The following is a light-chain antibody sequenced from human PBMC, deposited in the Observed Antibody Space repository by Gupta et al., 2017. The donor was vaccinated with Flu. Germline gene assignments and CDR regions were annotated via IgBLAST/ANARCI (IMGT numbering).Light chain of an antibody. J-gene: IGKJ1*01. CDR2: WAS. V-gene: IGKV4-1*01. CDR3: QQYVATRGT. CDR1: QSVLYSSNNKNF. Sequence: DIVMTQSPDSLAVSLGERATINCKSTQSVLYSSNNKNFLAWYQQKPGQPPKLLIYWASTRGSGVPDRFSGSGSGTDFTLTISSLHAEDVAVYYCQQYVATRGTFGRGTKVEIK.